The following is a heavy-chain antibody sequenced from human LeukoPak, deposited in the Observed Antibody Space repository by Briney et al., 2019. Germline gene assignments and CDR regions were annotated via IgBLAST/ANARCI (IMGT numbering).Heavy chain of an antibody. V-gene: IGHV1-2*02. CDR3: ARDKGLGRYFDREGGAFDI. Sequence: ASVKVSCKASGYTFTGYYMHWVRQAPGQGLEWMGWINPNSGGTNYAQKFQGRVTMTRDTSISTAYMELSRLRSDDTAVSYCARDKGLGRYFDREGGAFDIWGQGTMVTVSS. CDR1: GYTFTGYY. D-gene: IGHD3-9*01. CDR2: INPNSGGT. J-gene: IGHJ3*02.